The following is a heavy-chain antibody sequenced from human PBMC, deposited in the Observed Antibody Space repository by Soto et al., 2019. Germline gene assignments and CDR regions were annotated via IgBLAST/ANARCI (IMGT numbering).Heavy chain of an antibody. CDR1: GFTFSSYS. CDR2: ISSSSSYI. V-gene: IGHV3-21*01. CDR3: ARDGPADAPNNYYYYYYMDV. J-gene: IGHJ6*03. D-gene: IGHD2-2*01. Sequence: PGGSLRLSGAASGFTFSSYSMNWVRQAPGKGLEWVSSISSSSSYIYYADSVKGRFTISRDNAKNSLYLQMNSLRAEDTAVYYCARDGPADAPNNYYYYYYMDVWGKGTTVTVS.